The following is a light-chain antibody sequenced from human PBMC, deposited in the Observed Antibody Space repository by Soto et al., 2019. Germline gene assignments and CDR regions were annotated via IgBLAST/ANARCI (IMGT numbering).Light chain of an antibody. CDR1: SSDIGAYNF. CDR2: DVS. J-gene: IGLJ2*01. Sequence: QSALTQPASVSGSPGQSITISCTGTSSDIGAYNFVSWYQQHPGKAPKLMISDVSIRPSGVSHRFSGSKSGNTASLTISGLQAEDEADYYCSSYAGSSTLVVFGGGTKLTVL. CDR3: SSYAGSSTLVV. V-gene: IGLV2-14*01.